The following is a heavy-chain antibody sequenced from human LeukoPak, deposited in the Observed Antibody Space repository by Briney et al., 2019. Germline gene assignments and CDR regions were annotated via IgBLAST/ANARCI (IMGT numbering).Heavy chain of an antibody. CDR1: GASVGGNH. CDR2: IFHDGVT. J-gene: IGHJ4*02. D-gene: IGHD2-21*02. V-gene: IGHV4-59*02. Sequence: SETLSLTCAVSGASVGGNHWSWIRQSPEKGLEWIGNIFHDGVTDYNPSFKSRVTMLPDTSKNQFSLRLTSVTAADTAVYYCARAFAGTRFVVVTAAYYFDYWGQGTLVTVSS. CDR3: ARAFAGTRFVVVTAAYYFDY.